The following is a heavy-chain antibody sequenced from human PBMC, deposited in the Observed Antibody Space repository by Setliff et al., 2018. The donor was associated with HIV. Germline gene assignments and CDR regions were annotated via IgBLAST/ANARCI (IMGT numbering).Heavy chain of an antibody. V-gene: IGHV4-59*08. CDR3: AKRRGSGTLYDAFDP. CDR2: IYDVGVT. J-gene: IGHJ5*02. CDR1: GGSLRTFH. D-gene: IGHD3-10*01. Sequence: PSETLSLTCTVSGGSLRTFHWTWLRPAPGKGLEWLGHIYDVGVTNYNPSLKNRVTISLDASQTRCSLTLASVTATDTAVYFCAKRRGSGTLYDAFDPWGQGILVTVSS.